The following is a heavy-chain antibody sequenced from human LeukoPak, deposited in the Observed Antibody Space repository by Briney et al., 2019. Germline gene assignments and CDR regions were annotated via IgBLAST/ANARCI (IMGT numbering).Heavy chain of an antibody. Sequence: SETLSLTCTVSGGSISSSSYYWGWIRQPPGKGLEWIGSIYYSGSTYYNPSLKSRVTISVDTSKNQFSLKLSSVTAADTAVYYCARDYYDFWSGYHQPGSFDYWGQGTLVTVSS. J-gene: IGHJ4*02. CDR3: ARDYYDFWSGYHQPGSFDY. V-gene: IGHV4-39*07. CDR1: GGSISSSSYY. D-gene: IGHD3-3*01. CDR2: IYYSGST.